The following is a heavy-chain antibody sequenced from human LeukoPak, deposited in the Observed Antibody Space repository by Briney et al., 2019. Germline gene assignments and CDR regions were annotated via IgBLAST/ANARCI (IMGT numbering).Heavy chain of an antibody. V-gene: IGHV3-53*01. CDR2: IYTGGGR. CDR3: ARDSSMLRGPLVIYYFDF. D-gene: IGHD3-10*01. J-gene: IGHJ4*02. CDR1: GFTVSSYY. Sequence: GGSLRLSCAASGFTVSSYYMNWVRQAPGKELEWVSVIYTGGGRYYADSVRGRFTISRDTSKNMVFLQMNSLRVEDTAVYYCARDSSMLRGPLVIYYFDFWGQGTLVTVSS.